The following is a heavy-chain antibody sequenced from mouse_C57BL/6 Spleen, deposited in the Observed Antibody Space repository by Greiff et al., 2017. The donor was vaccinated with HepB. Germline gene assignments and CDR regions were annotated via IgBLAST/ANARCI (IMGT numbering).Heavy chain of an antibody. D-gene: IGHD3-1*01. CDR3: ARFPGLRY. J-gene: IGHJ4*01. CDR2: IDPEDGET. V-gene: IGHV14-2*01. Sequence: EVQLQQSGAELVKPGASVKLSCTASGFNIKDYYMHWVKQRTEQGLEWIGRIDPEDGETKYAPKFPGKATITADTSSNTAYLQLSSLTSEDTAVYYCARFPGLRYWGQGTSVTVSS. CDR1: GFNIKDYY.